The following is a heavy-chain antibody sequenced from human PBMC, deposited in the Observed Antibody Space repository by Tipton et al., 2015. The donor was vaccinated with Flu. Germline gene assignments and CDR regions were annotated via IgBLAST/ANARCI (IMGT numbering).Heavy chain of an antibody. Sequence: SLRLSCAASGFTFSSYGMHWVRQAPGKGLEWVAIIWSDGGNKYYADSVKGRFTISRDNSDNTLYLQMNSLKIEDTAVYYCTRGVRTDRGALYFDYWGQGTLVTVSS. V-gene: IGHV3-33*01. CDR2: IWSDGGNK. J-gene: IGHJ4*02. D-gene: IGHD3-10*01. CDR3: TRGVRTDRGALYFDY. CDR1: GFTFSSYG.